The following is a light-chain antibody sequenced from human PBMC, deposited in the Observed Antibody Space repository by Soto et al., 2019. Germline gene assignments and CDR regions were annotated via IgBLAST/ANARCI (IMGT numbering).Light chain of an antibody. Sequence: DIQMTQSPSTLSASVGDRVTITCRASQSISPWLAWYQQKPGTAPKLLIYKASSLESGVPSRFSGSASGTESTLTISSLQPDDFVTYYCQHYSGYSTFGQGTKVDIK. V-gene: IGKV1-5*03. J-gene: IGKJ1*01. CDR2: KAS. CDR3: QHYSGYST. CDR1: QSISPW.